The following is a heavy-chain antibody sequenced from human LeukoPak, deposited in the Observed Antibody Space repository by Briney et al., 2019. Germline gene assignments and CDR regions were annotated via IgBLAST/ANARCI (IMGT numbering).Heavy chain of an antibody. D-gene: IGHD3-10*01. V-gene: IGHV3-30*18. CDR2: ISYDGSNK. J-gene: IGHJ4*02. CDR1: GFTFSSYG. CDR3: AKDGNFRVPGED. Sequence: GGSLRLSCAASGFTFSSYGMHWVRQAPGKGLEWVAVISYDGSNKYYADSVKGRFTISRDNSKNTLYLQMNSLRAEDTAIYYCAKDGNFRVPGEDWGQGTLVTVSS.